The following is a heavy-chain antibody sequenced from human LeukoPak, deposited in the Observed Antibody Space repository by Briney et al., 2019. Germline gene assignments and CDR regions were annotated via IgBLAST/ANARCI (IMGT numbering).Heavy chain of an antibody. CDR3: ARGFLGELSTLYYFDY. Sequence: ASVKVSCMASGYTFTSYGISWVRQAPGQGLEWMGWISAYNGNTNYAQKLQGRVTMTTDTSTSTAYMELRSLRSDDTAVYYCARGFLGELSTLYYFDYWGQGTLVTVSS. CDR1: GYTFTSYG. CDR2: ISAYNGNT. V-gene: IGHV1-18*01. J-gene: IGHJ4*02. D-gene: IGHD3-16*02.